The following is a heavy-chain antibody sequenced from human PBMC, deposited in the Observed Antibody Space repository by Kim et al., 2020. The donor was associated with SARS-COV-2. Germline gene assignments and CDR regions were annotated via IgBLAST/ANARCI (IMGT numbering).Heavy chain of an antibody. CDR2: INPNSGNT. CDR1: GYTFTRHD. D-gene: IGHD4-4*01. CDR3: ARGKGRLQQPPDY. J-gene: IGHJ4*02. V-gene: IGHV1-8*01. Sequence: ASVKVSCKASGYTFTRHDINWVRQATGQGLEWMGWINPNSGNTGYAQKFQGRVTMTTNTSISTAYMELSSLRSEDTAVYYCARGKGRLQQPPDYCSQGSLVTVPS.